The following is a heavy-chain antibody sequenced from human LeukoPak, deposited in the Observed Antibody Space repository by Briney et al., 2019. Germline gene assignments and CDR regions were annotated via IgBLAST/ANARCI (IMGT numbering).Heavy chain of an antibody. J-gene: IGHJ5*02. Sequence: PSETLSLTCAVYGGSFSGYYWSWIRQPPGKGLEWIGEINHSGSTNYNPSLKSRVTISVDTSKNQFSLHLNSVTPEDTAVYYCAGRLTQYDCFDPWGQGILVTVSS. CDR1: GGSFSGYY. D-gene: IGHD2-2*01. V-gene: IGHV4-34*01. CDR3: AGRLTQYDCFDP. CDR2: INHSGST.